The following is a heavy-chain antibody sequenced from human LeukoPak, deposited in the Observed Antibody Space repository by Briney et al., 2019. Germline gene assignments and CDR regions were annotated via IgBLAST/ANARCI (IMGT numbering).Heavy chain of an antibody. CDR1: GFTFSSYG. Sequence: GGSLRLSCAASGFTFSSYGMHWVRQAPGKGLEWVAVISYDGSNKYYADSVKGRFTISRDNSKNTLYLQMNSLRAEDTAVYYCARDHRKIIMRWLQSRLEHNAFDIWGQGTMVTVSS. CDR2: ISYDGSNK. V-gene: IGHV3-30*03. D-gene: IGHD5-24*01. CDR3: ARDHRKIIMRWLQSRLEHNAFDI. J-gene: IGHJ3*02.